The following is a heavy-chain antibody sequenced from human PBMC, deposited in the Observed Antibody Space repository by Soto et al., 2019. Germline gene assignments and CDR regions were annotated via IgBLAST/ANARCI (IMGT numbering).Heavy chain of an antibody. V-gene: IGHV1-18*01. J-gene: IGHJ6*01. CDR3: AKNGQPPYYYYCMDV. CDR2: VSGYNGDT. CDR1: GYTFSRYG. Sequence: QGQLVQSGPEVKKPGASVKVSCKASGYTFSRYGISWVRQAPGQGLEWMGWVSGYNGDTKYAQKVQGRVTMTIDTSTYTAYMELRSLTSDDTAKYYCAKNGQPPYYYYCMDVW. D-gene: IGHD2-8*01.